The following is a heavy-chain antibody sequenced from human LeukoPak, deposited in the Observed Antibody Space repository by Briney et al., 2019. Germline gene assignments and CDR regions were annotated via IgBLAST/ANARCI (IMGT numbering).Heavy chain of an antibody. D-gene: IGHD5-12*01. V-gene: IGHV1-69*06. CDR2: IIPIFGTA. CDR1: GGTFSSYA. Sequence: SVKVSCKASGGTFSSYAISWVRQAPGQGLEWMGRIIPIFGTANYAQKFQGRVTITADKSTSTAYMELSSLRSEDTAVYYCADGASGQPYSYYSMDVWGKGTTVTVSS. J-gene: IGHJ6*03. CDR3: ADGASGQPYSYYSMDV.